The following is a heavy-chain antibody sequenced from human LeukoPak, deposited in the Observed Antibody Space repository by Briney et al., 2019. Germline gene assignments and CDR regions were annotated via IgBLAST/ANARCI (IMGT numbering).Heavy chain of an antibody. CDR3: SGIKARGGCYYNMDV. CDR1: GGSISSYY. D-gene: IGHD2-15*01. J-gene: IGHJ6*03. Sequence: PSETLSLTCTVSGGSISSYYWSWIRQPPGKGLEWIGYIYYSGSTNYNPSLKSRVTISVDTSKNQFSLKLSSVTPADQAVYSCSGIKARGGCYYNMDVWGKGTTVTVSS. CDR2: IYYSGST. V-gene: IGHV4-59*01.